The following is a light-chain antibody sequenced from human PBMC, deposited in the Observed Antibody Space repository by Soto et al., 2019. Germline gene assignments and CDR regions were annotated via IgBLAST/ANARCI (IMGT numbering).Light chain of an antibody. CDR3: AAWDDRLNGYV. Sequence: QSVLTQPPSASGTPGQRVTISCSGSNSNVGVNTVTWFQQLPGTAPKVLIYNNNLRPSGVPDRFSGSKSGTSASLVISGLQSEDEADYYCAAWDDRLNGYVFGTGTKGTVL. CDR1: NSNVGVNT. J-gene: IGLJ1*01. CDR2: NNN. V-gene: IGLV1-44*01.